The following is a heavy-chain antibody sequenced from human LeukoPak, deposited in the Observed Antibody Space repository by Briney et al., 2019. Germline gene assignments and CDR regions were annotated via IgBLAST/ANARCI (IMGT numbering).Heavy chain of an antibody. CDR1: GGSFSGYY. V-gene: IGHV4-34*01. J-gene: IGHJ4*02. CDR2: INHSGST. D-gene: IGHD1-26*01. Sequence: SETLSLTCAVYGGSFSGYYWSWIRQPPGKGLEWIGEINHSGSTNYNPSLKSRVTISVDTSKNQFSLKLSSVTAADTAVYYCARGGIVGATTCFYFDYWGQGTLVTVSS. CDR3: ARGGIVGATTCFYFDY.